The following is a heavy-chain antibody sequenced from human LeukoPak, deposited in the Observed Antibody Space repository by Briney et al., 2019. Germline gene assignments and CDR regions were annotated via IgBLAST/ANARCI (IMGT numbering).Heavy chain of an antibody. Sequence: PSETLSLTCTVSGGSISSYYWSWIRQPPGKGLEWIGYIYYSGSTNYNPSLKSRVTISVDASKNQFSLKLSSVTAADTAVYYCARDCSSTSRYATWVDYWGQGTLVTVSS. CDR2: IYYSGST. CDR1: GGSISSYY. D-gene: IGHD2-2*01. CDR3: ARDCSSTSRYATWVDY. J-gene: IGHJ4*02. V-gene: IGHV4-59*01.